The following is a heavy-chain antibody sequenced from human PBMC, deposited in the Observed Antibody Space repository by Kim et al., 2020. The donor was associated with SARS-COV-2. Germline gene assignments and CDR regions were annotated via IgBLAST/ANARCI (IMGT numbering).Heavy chain of an antibody. CDR1: GYTFTGYY. D-gene: IGHD2-15*01. CDR3: ARDAGDCSGGSCYYPVYMDV. V-gene: IGHV1-2*04. Sequence: ASVKVSCKASGYTFTGYYMHWVRQAPGQGLEWMGWINPNSGGTNYAQKFQGWVTMTRDTSISTAYMELSRLRSDDTAVYYCARDAGDCSGGSCYYPVYMDVWVTGTTVTVSS. J-gene: IGHJ6*03. CDR2: INPNSGGT.